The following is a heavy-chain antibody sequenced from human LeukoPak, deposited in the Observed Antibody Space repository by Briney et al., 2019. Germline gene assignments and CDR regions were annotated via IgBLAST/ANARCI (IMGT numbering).Heavy chain of an antibody. CDR2: INTNTGNP. CDR1: GYTFTSYA. V-gene: IGHV7-4-1*02. CDR3: ARPSYSSSWYGSGGRNWFDP. Sequence: VASVKVSCKASGYTFTSYAMNWVRQAPGQGLEWMGWINTNTGNPTYAQGFTGRFVFSLDTSVSTAYLQISSLKAEDTAVYYCARPSYSSSWYGSGGRNWFDPWGQGTLVTVSS. D-gene: IGHD6-13*01. J-gene: IGHJ5*02.